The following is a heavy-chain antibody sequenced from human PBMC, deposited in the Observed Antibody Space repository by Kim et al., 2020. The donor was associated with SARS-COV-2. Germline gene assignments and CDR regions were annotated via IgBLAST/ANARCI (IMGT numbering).Heavy chain of an antibody. D-gene: IGHD3-16*02. CDR2: IYHSGST. CDR3: ASQITFGGVIYFQH. Sequence: SETLSLTCAVSGGSISSGGYSWSWIRQPPGKGLEWIGYIYHSGSTYYNPSLKSRVTISVDRSKNQFSLKLSSVTAADTAVYYCASQITFGGVIYFQHWGQGTLVTVSS. J-gene: IGHJ1*01. CDR1: GGSISSGGYS. V-gene: IGHV4-30-2*01.